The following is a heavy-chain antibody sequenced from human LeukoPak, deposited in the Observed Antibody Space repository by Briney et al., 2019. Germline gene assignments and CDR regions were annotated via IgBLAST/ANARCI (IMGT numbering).Heavy chain of an antibody. CDR1: GFTFSSYA. CDR3: ARDLSERYSIDY. D-gene: IGHD1-14*01. J-gene: IGHJ4*02. V-gene: IGHV3-30-3*01. Sequence: GGSLRLSCAASGFTFSSYAIHWVRQAPGKGLEWVAFISYDGGDKRYAESVKGRITISRDNSRKTLYLQMHSLGPEDTAIYYCARDLSERYSIDYWGQGTLVTVSS. CDR2: ISYDGGDK.